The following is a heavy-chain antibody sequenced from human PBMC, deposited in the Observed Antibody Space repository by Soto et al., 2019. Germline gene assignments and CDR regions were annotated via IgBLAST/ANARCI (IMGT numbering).Heavy chain of an antibody. J-gene: IGHJ6*02. CDR1: GFTFSSYA. V-gene: IGHV3-30-3*01. CDR2: ISYDGSNK. Sequence: GSLRLSCAASGFTFSSYAMHWVRQAPGKGLEWVAVISYDGSNKYYADSVKGRFTISRDNSKNTLYLQMNSLRAEDTAVYYCARDFGYYYDSSGPSPYCYYGMDVWGQGTTVTVSS. CDR3: ARDFGYYYDSSGPSPYCYYGMDV. D-gene: IGHD3-22*01.